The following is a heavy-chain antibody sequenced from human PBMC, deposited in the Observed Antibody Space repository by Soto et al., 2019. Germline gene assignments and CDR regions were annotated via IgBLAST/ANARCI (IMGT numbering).Heavy chain of an antibody. V-gene: IGHV1-2*04. CDR1: GYTFTGYY. J-gene: IGHJ5*02. Sequence: QVQLVQSGAEVKKPGASVKVSCKASGYTFTGYYMHWVRQAPGQGLEWMGWINPNSGGTNYAQKFQGWVTMTMDTSISTAYMEVSRLRSDDTAVYYWASGQEWEEQLWLRDWFDPWGQGTLVTVSS. CDR3: ASGQEWEEQLWLRDWFDP. D-gene: IGHD5-18*01. CDR2: INPNSGGT.